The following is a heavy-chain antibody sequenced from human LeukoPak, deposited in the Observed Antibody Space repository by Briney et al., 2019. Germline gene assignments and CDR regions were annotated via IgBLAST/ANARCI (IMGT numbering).Heavy chain of an antibody. V-gene: IGHV1-8*01. Sequence: ASVKVSCKASGYTFTSYDFNWVRQATGQGLEWMGWMSPNSGNTGYAQKFQGRVTMTGNTSMSTAYMELSSLRSEDTAVYYCARGPPNWGYDYWGQGTLVTVSS. CDR2: MSPNSGNT. J-gene: IGHJ4*02. D-gene: IGHD7-27*01. CDR1: GYTFTSYD. CDR3: ARGPPNWGYDY.